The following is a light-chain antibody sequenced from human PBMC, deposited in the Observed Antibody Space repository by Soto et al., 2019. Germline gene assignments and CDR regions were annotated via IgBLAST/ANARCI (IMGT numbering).Light chain of an antibody. V-gene: IGKV3-11*01. Sequence: EIVLTQSPATLSLSPGERATLSCRVSQSISNYLAWYQHKPGQVPRLLIYDASTRATGIPARFSGSGSGTDFTLTISSLEPEDFAVYFCQLRSNWPPTWTFGQGTKVEVK. CDR2: DAS. CDR3: QLRSNWPPTWT. J-gene: IGKJ1*01. CDR1: QSISNY.